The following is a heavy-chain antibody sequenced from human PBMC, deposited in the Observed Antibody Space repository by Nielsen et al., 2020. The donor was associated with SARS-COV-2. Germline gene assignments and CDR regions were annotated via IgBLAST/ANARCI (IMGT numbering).Heavy chain of an antibody. D-gene: IGHD3-22*01. J-gene: IGHJ4*02. CDR3: ARSTKRATYYYDSSGYQGYFY. CDR1: GGSISSGGYS. CDR2: INHSGST. V-gene: IGHV4-34*01. Sequence: SETLSLTCAVSGGSISSGGYSWSWIRQPPGKGLEWIGEINHSGSTNYNPSLKSRVTISVDTSKNQFSLKLSSVTAADTAVYYCARSTKRATYYYDSSGYQGYFYWGQGTLVTVSS.